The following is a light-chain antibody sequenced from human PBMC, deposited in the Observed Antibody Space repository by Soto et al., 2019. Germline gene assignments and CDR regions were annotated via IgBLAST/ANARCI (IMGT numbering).Light chain of an antibody. Sequence: DIQLTQSPSFLSASVGDRVTITCRASQGISSYLAWYQQKPWKAPKLLIYAASTLQRGVPSRFSGSGSGTEFTLTIISLQPEDFATCYCPQLNSYPLTFGQGTRLEIK. V-gene: IGKV1-9*01. CDR1: QGISSY. CDR3: PQLNSYPLT. J-gene: IGKJ5*01. CDR2: AAS.